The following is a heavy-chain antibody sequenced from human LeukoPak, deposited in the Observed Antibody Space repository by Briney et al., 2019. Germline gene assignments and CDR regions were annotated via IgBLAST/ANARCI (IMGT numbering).Heavy chain of an antibody. CDR1: GYTFTSYD. Sequence: ASVKVSCKASGYTFTSYDINWVRQATGQGLEWMGWMNPNSGNTGYAQKFQGRVTMTRDTSISTAYMELSRLRSDDTAVYYCAREIRGILDYFDYWGQGTLVTVSS. J-gene: IGHJ4*02. CDR2: MNPNSGNT. CDR3: AREIRGILDYFDY. D-gene: IGHD1-26*01. V-gene: IGHV1-8*02.